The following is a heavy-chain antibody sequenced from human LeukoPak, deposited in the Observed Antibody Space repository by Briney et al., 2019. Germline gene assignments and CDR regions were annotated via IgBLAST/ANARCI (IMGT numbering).Heavy chain of an antibody. CDR2: INHSGST. CDR1: GGSFSGYY. Sequence: SETLSLTCAVYGGSFSGYYCSWIRQPPGKGREWIGEINHSGSTNYNPSLKGRVTISVDTSKNQSPLKLSSVTAADTAVYYCARSPNPDFWSGYYQRYYYMDVWGKGTTVTVSS. D-gene: IGHD3-3*01. J-gene: IGHJ6*03. V-gene: IGHV4-34*01. CDR3: ARSPNPDFWSGYYQRYYYMDV.